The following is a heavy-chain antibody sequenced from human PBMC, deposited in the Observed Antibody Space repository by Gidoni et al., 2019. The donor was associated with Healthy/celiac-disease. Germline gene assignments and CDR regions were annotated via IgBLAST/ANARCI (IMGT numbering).Heavy chain of an antibody. CDR2: ISSSSSYI. CDR1: GFTFSRYS. J-gene: IGHJ6*02. CDR3: ARDRHSWAGMDV. V-gene: IGHV3-21*01. Sequence: EVQLVESGGGLVKPGGSLRLSCAASGFTFSRYSMNWVRQAPGKGLEWVSSISSSSSYIYYADSVKGRFTISRDNAKNSLYLQMNSLRAEDTAVYYCARDRHSWAGMDVWGQGTTVTVSS. D-gene: IGHD3-16*01.